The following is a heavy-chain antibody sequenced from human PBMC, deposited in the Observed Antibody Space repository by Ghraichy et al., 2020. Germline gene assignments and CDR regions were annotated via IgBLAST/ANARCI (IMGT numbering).Heavy chain of an antibody. D-gene: IGHD2-15*01. CDR2: FYSDGNT. Sequence: GGSLRLSCAASGFSVSSTYMNWVRQAPGKGLEWVSVFYSDGNTYYADPVKGRFTVSRDNSQNTLSLQMNSLGAEYTAGYYCARGGEYCSGGRCYYFVNWGQGTLVAVSS. V-gene: IGHV3-53*01. CDR1: GFSVSSTY. CDR3: ARGGEYCSGGRCYYFVN. J-gene: IGHJ4*02.